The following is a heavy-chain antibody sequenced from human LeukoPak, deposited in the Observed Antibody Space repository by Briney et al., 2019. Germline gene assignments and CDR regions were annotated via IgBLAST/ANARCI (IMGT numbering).Heavy chain of an antibody. V-gene: IGHV3-23*01. Sequence: GGALRVSCAASGVSFSSYVMNCGRQAPGKGLGWVSAISGSVGSTYYADSVKGRFTLSRDNSKGTLYLQMNRLRPEDTGVYYCAKDHRILVIITPELDYWGQGTLATVSS. CDR2: ISGSVGST. J-gene: IGHJ4*02. CDR1: GVSFSSYV. CDR3: AKDHRILVIITPELDY. D-gene: IGHD3-22*01.